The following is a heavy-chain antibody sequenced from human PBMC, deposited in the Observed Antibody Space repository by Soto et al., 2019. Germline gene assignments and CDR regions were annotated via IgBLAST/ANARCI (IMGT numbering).Heavy chain of an antibody. J-gene: IGHJ4*02. D-gene: IGHD1-26*01. CDR1: GYPFISYY. V-gene: IGHV1-46*01. CDR3: ARVGSGTYFPL. Sequence: QGQLVQSGAEVRKPGASVKVSCKASGYPFISYYIHWVRQAPGQGLEWMGSISPGVGSTKYAPKLQGRVTLTADTLTNTVYMELSSLRSEDTALYYCARVGSGTYFPLWGQGTQVTVSS. CDR2: ISPGVGST.